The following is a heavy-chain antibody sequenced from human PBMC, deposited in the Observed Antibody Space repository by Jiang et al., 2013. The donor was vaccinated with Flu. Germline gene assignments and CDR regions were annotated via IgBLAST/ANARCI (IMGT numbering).Heavy chain of an antibody. CDR3: TTRPVTTYYDILTGRKMDV. Sequence: SGFTFSNAWIELGPPGSREGGWSGSAVIKSKTDGGTTDYAAPVKGRFTISRDDSKNTLYLQMNSLKTEDTAVYYCTTRPVTTYYDILTGRKMDVWGQGTTVTVSS. V-gene: IGHV3-15*07. CDR1: GFTFSNAW. CDR2: IKSKTDGGTT. J-gene: IGHJ6*02. D-gene: IGHD3-9*01.